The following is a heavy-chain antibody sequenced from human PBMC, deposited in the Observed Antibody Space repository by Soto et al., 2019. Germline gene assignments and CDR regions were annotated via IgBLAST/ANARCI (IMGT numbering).Heavy chain of an antibody. V-gene: IGHV3-30*18. CDR1: GFTFSSYG. CDR2: ISYDGSNK. Sequence: GGSLRLSCAASGFTFSSYGMHWVRQAPGKGLEWVAVISYDGSNKYYADSVKGRFTISRDNSKNTLYLQMNSLRAEDTAVYYCAKDGKHYDILTEQGLDYWGQGTLVTVSS. CDR3: AKDGKHYDILTEQGLDY. J-gene: IGHJ4*02. D-gene: IGHD3-9*01.